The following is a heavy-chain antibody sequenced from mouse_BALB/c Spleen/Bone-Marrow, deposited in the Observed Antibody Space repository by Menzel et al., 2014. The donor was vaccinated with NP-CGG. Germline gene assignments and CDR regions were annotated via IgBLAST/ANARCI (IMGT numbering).Heavy chain of an antibody. Sequence: DLVKPGASVKLSCKASGYTFTNFWINWIKQRPGQGLEWIGRIAPGTGTTYYNEMFKGKATLTVDTFPSTLYIQLSSLSSEVSAVYFCARYDYSMDYWGQGTSVTVPS. D-gene: IGHD2-3*01. CDR2: IAPGTGTT. CDR1: GYTFTNFW. J-gene: IGHJ4*01. V-gene: IGHV1S41*01. CDR3: ARYDYSMDY.